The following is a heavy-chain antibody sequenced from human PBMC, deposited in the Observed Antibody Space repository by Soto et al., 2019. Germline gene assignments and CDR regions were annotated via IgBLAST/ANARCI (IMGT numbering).Heavy chain of an antibody. J-gene: IGHJ4*02. CDR2: IYHSGST. Sequence: QLQLQESGSGLVKPSQTLSLTCAVSGGSISSGGYSWIWIRQPPGKGLEWIGYIYHSGSTYYNPSLKSRVTISVDRAKNQFSLKLSSVTAADTAVYYCASDYGGNSETPFDYWGQGTLVTVSS. CDR1: GGSISSGGYS. V-gene: IGHV4-30-2*01. D-gene: IGHD4-17*01. CDR3: ASDYGGNSETPFDY.